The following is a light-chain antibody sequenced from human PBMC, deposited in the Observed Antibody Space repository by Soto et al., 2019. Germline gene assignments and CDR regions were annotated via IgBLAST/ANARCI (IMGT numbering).Light chain of an antibody. CDR2: LNSDGSH. Sequence: QPVLTQSPSASASLGASVKLTCTLSSGHSSYAIAWHQQQPEKGPRYLMKLNSDGSHSKGDGIPDRFSGSSAGAERYLTISSLQSEDEADYYRQTWGSGTVVFGGATKRTVL. J-gene: IGLJ2*01. CDR1: SGHSSYA. CDR3: QTWGSGTVV. V-gene: IGLV4-69*01.